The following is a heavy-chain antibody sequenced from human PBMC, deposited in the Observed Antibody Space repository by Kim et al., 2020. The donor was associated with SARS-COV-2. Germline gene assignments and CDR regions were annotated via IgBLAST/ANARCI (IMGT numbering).Heavy chain of an antibody. V-gene: IGHV3-74*01. J-gene: IGHJ6*02. D-gene: IGHD6-13*01. CDR2: INSDGSST. Sequence: GGSLRLSCAASGFTFSSYWMHWVRQAPGKGLVWVSRINSDGSSTSYADSVKGRFTISRDNTKNTLYLQMNSLRAEDTAVYYCARAESSSWYGFKDYYYGMDVWGQGTTVTVSS. CDR1: GFTFSSYW. CDR3: ARAESSSWYGFKDYYYGMDV.